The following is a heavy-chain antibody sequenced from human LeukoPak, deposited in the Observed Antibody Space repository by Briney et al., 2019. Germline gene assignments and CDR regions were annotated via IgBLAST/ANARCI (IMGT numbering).Heavy chain of an antibody. CDR2: IYYSGST. J-gene: IGHJ4*02. Sequence: SETLSLTCTVSGGSISSGDYYWSWIRQPPGKGLEWMGYIYYSGSTYYNPSLKSRVTISVDTSKNQFSLKLSSVTAADTAVYYCARDGYSYGYGVDYWGQGTLVTVSS. V-gene: IGHV4-30-4*01. D-gene: IGHD5-18*01. CDR3: ARDGYSYGYGVDY. CDR1: GGSISSGDYY.